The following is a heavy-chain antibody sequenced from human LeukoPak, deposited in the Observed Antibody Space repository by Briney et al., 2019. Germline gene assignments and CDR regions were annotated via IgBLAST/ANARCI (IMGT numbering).Heavy chain of an antibody. J-gene: IGHJ6*04. D-gene: IGHD3-10*02. CDR3: AELGITMIGGV. CDR1: GFTFSSYW. CDR2: INSDGSST. V-gene: IGHV3-74*01. Sequence: GRSLRLSCAASGFTFSSYWMHWVRQAPGKGLVWVSRINSDGSSTRYADSVKGRFTISRDNAKNTLYLQMNSLRAEDTAVYYCAELGITMIGGVWGKGTTVTISS.